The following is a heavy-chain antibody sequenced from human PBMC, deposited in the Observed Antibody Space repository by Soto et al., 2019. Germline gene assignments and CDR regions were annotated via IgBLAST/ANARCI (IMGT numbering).Heavy chain of an antibody. CDR1: GFTFSSYA. D-gene: IGHD4-17*01. CDR3: ARDSHFLTVTTGWFDP. Sequence: PGGSLRLSCAASGFTFSSYAMSWVRQAPGKGLEWVSTISGSGGSTYYADSVKGRFTISRDNSKNTLYLQMSSLRAEDTAVYYCARDSHFLTVTTGWFDPWGQGTLVTVSS. CDR2: ISGSGGST. V-gene: IGHV3-23*01. J-gene: IGHJ5*02.